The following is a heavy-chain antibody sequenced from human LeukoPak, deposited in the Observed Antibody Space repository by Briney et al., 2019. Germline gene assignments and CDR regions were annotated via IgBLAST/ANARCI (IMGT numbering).Heavy chain of an antibody. J-gene: IGHJ4*02. Sequence: PGGSLRLSCATSGFTFSNYAMSWVRQAPGKGLEWFSGISGSGTYTYYADSVKGRFTISRDNSKNTLYLQMNSRRAEDTAVYYCARDSFHIVATENPPAHDARDYWGQGTLVTVSS. CDR2: ISGSGTYT. V-gene: IGHV3-23*01. CDR3: ARDSFHIVATENPPAHDARDY. D-gene: IGHD5-12*01. CDR1: GFTFSNYA.